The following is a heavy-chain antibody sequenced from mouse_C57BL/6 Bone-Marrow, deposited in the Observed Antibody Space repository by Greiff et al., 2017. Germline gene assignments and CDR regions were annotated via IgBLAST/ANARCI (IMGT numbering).Heavy chain of an antibody. D-gene: IGHD4-1*01. V-gene: IGHV5-4*03. J-gene: IGHJ3*01. CDR2: ISDGGSYT. CDR1: GFTFSSYA. Sequence: EVMLVESGGGLVKPGGSLKLSCAASGFTFSSYAMSWVRQTPEKRLEWVATISDGGSYTYYPDNVKGRFTISRDNAKNNLYLQMSHLKSEDTAMYYCASYWAWFAYWGQGTLVTVSA. CDR3: ASYWAWFAY.